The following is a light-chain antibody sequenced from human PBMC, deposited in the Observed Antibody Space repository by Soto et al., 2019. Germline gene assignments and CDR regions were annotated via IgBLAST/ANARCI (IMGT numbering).Light chain of an antibody. CDR1: QSVGSY. CDR3: QQSSTWPPLF. CDR2: DAS. Sequence: EIVVTQSPATLSLSPGERATLSCRTSQSVGSYLAWYQKKPGKAPRLLIYDASNRATGIPARFSGSGSGRDFTLTISREEPEDFAVYYCQQSSTWPPLFFGGGTQVQIK. J-gene: IGKJ4*01. V-gene: IGKV3-11*02.